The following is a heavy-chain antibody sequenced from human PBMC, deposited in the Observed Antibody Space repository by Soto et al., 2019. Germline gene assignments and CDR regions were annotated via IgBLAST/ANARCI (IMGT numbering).Heavy chain of an antibody. CDR2: IYHSGST. CDR1: VGSISSGGYS. J-gene: IGHJ6*02. CDR3: ARGGYSYGTSTYYYYGMDV. D-gene: IGHD5-18*01. Sequence: LXLICAVSVGSISSGGYSWSWIRQPPGKGLEWIGYIYHSGSTYYNPSLKSRVTISVDRSKNQFSLKLSSVTAADTAVYYCARGGYSYGTSTYYYYGMDVWGQGTTVTV. V-gene: IGHV4-30-2*01.